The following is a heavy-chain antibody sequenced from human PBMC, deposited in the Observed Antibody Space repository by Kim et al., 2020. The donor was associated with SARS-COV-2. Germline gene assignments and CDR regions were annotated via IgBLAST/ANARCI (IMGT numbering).Heavy chain of an antibody. V-gene: IGHV4-34*01. CDR2: INHSGST. CDR1: GGSFSGYY. Sequence: SETLSLTCAVYGGSFSGYYWSWIRQPPGKGLEWIGEINHSGSTNYNPSLKSRVTISVDTSKNQFSLKLSSVTAADTAVYYCARGRVRYCSSTSCYNYYYYGMDVWGQGTTVTVSS. CDR3: ARGRVRYCSSTSCYNYYYYGMDV. J-gene: IGHJ6*02. D-gene: IGHD2-2*01.